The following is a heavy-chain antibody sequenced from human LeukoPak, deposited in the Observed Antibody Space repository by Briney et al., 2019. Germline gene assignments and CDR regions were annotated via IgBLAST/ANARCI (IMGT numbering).Heavy chain of an antibody. CDR2: IIPIFGTA. Sequence: SVKVSCKASGYTFTSHDINWVRQAPGQGLEWMGGIIPIFGTANYAQKFQGRVTITADESTSTAYMELSSLRSEDTAVYYCARDLTGTIHYYGMDVWGQGTTVTVSS. CDR3: ARDLTGTIHYYGMDV. CDR1: GYTFTSHD. J-gene: IGHJ6*02. V-gene: IGHV1-69*13. D-gene: IGHD1-7*01.